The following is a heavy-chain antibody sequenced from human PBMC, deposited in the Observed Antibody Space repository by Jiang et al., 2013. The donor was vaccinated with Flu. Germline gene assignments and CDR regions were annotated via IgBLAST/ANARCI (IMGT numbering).Heavy chain of an antibody. V-gene: IGHV6-1*01. CDR1: GDSVSSNSAA. Sequence: SQTLSLTCAISGDSVSSNSAAWNWIRQSPSRGLEWLGRTYYRSKWYNDYAVSVKSRITINPDTSKNQFSLQLNSVTPEDTAVYYCARAEAQGIRPVIAATMYFDYWGQGTLVTVSS. CDR3: ARAEAQGIRPVIAATMYFDY. J-gene: IGHJ4*02. CDR2: TYYRSKWYN. D-gene: IGHD6-13*01.